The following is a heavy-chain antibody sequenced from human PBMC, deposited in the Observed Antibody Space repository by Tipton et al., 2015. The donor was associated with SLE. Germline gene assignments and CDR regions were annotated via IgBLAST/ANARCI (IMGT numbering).Heavy chain of an antibody. CDR2: IYYSGNT. CDR1: GGSISSSSYY. CDR3: ARRVRKDYYYYMDV. J-gene: IGHJ6*03. D-gene: IGHD1-1*01. Sequence: TLSLTCTVSGGSISSSSYYWGWIRRPPGKGLEWIGSIYYSGNTYYNPSLKSRVTISVDTSKNQFSLKLSSVTAADTAVYYCARRVRKDYYYYMDVWGKGTTVTVSS. V-gene: IGHV4-39*07.